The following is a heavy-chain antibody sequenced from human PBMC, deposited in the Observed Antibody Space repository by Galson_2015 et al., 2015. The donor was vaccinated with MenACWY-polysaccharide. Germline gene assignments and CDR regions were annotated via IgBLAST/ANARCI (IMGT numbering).Heavy chain of an antibody. CDR1: GFTFSSYW. Sequence: SLRLSCAASGFTFSSYWMHWVRQAPGKGLVWVSRIYSDGSDTTYADSVKGRFTVSRDNAKNTLYLQMNSLRAEDTAVYYCARDLYPTTYYSDSSPLSDYWGQGTLFTVSS. V-gene: IGHV3-74*01. J-gene: IGHJ4*02. CDR2: IYSDGSDT. CDR3: ARDLYPTTYYSDSSPLSDY. D-gene: IGHD3-22*01.